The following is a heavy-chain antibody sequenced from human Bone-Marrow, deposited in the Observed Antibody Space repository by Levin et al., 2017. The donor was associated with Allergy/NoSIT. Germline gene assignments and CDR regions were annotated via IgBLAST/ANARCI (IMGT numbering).Heavy chain of an antibody. J-gene: IGHJ4*02. D-gene: IGHD6-19*01. Sequence: GGSLRLSCAVSGFSFTLFGMHWVRQAPGKGLEWVTFISYDGNNKYYADSVKGRFTISRDNSNKTLFLQMNSLRVEDTAVYFCAKELRQWLVTPFDYCGQGTRVTVSS. CDR1: GFSFTLFG. V-gene: IGHV3-30*18. CDR3: AKELRQWLVTPFDY. CDR2: ISYDGNNK.